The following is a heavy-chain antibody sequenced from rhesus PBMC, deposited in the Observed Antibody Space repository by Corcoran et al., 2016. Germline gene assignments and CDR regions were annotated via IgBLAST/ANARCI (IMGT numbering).Heavy chain of an antibody. D-gene: IGHD6-25*01. Sequence: QVQLQESGPGLVKPSETLSLTCAVSGGSFSSYWWSWIRQPPGKGLEWIGEINGNSGGPHYNPPLKSRVTISKDASKNQFSLKLSSVTAADTAVYYCASFGYSGSWKWDFDLWGPGTPITISS. CDR3: ASFGYSGSWKWDFDL. V-gene: IGHV4-80*01. CDR2: INGNSGGP. CDR1: GGSFSSYW. J-gene: IGHJ2*01.